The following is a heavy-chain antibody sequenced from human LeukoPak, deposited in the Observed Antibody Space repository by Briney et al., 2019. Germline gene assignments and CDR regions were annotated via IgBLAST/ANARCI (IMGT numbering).Heavy chain of an antibody. V-gene: IGHV1-69*13. D-gene: IGHD3-16*01. J-gene: IGHJ6*03. CDR1: GGTFSSYA. Sequence: ASVKVSCKASGGTFSSYAISWVRQAPGQGLEWMGGIIPIFGTAKYAQKFQGRVTITADESTSTAYMELSSLRSEDTAGYYCAGFVGGYYYMDVWGKGTTVTVSS. CDR2: IIPIFGTA. CDR3: AGFVGGYYYMDV.